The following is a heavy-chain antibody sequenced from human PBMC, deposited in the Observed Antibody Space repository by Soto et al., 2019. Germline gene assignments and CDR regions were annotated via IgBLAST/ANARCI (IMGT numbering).Heavy chain of an antibody. CDR2: ISSSGSLI. J-gene: IGHJ4*02. D-gene: IGHD6-19*01. Sequence: LRLSCAASGFSFSDSYMNWIRQAPGKGLEWVSFISSSGSLIQYADSVKGRFTISRDNAKNSLYLQMNTLRAEDTAVYYCARLAMAGTRAFDYWGRGTLVTVSS. V-gene: IGHV3-11*01. CDR1: GFSFSDSY. CDR3: ARLAMAGTRAFDY.